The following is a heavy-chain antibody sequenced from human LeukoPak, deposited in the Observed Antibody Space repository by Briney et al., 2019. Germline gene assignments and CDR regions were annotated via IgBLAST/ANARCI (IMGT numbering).Heavy chain of an antibody. CDR1: GFTFDDYA. J-gene: IGHJ4*02. CDR2: ISSSSSYI. V-gene: IGHV3-21*01. D-gene: IGHD3-10*01. Sequence: GGSLRLSCAASGFTFDDYAMHWVRQAPGKGLEWVSSISSSSSYIYYADSVKGRFTISRDNAKNTLYLQMNSLRAEDTAVYYCARDWDYYGSGNSWGQGTLVTVSS. CDR3: ARDWDYYGSGNS.